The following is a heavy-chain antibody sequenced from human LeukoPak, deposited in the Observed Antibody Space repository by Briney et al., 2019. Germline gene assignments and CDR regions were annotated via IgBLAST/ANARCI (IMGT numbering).Heavy chain of an antibody. V-gene: IGHV3-66*01. CDR3: ARGVRIAAAGDDY. CDR1: GFTVSSNY. D-gene: IGHD6-13*01. J-gene: IGHJ4*02. CDR2: IYSGGST. Sequence: GGSLRLSCVASGFTVSSNYMSWVRQAPGKGLEWVSVIYSGGSTHYADSVKGRFTISRGNSKNTLYLQMNSLRAEDTAVYYCARGVRIAAAGDDYWGQGTLVTVSS.